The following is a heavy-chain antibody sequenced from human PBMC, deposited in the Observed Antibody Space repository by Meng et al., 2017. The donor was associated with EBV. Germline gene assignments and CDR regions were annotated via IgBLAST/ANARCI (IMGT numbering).Heavy chain of an antibody. Sequence: QGQWVQSGAGVKEPGSSVKVSCKASGRPFSSYAISWVRQAPGQGLEWMGGIIPIFGTANYAQKFQGRVTITADESTSTAYMELSSLRSEDTAVYYCARGYRGSSWYLGYWGQGTLVTVSS. CDR3: ARGYRGSSWYLGY. V-gene: IGHV1-69*01. D-gene: IGHD6-13*01. CDR1: GRPFSSYA. CDR2: IIPIFGTA. J-gene: IGHJ4*02.